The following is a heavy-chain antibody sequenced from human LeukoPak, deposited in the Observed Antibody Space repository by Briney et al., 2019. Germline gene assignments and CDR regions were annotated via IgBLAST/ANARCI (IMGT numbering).Heavy chain of an antibody. CDR3: DKDYYYGMDV. CDR1: GDSVSSNSAA. V-gene: IGHV6-1*01. J-gene: IGHJ6*02. Sequence: SQTLSLTFAISGDSVSSNSAAWDWIRQSPSRGLEWLGRTYYRSKWNNEYAVSVKGRITINPVTSKNHFSLQLNSVTPEDTAVYYFDKDYYYGMDVWGQGTTVTVSS. CDR2: TYYRSKWNN.